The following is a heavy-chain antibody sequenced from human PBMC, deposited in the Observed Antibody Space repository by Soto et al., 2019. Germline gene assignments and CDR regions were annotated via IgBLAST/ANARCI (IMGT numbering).Heavy chain of an antibody. V-gene: IGHV1-69*13. J-gene: IGHJ4*02. CDR2: IIPKFGTT. Sequence: QVQLVQSGAEVKKPGSSVKVSCKASGGSFSTYGINWVRLAPGQGLEWMGGIIPKFGTTNYAQKCRGTVTTTEDASTNTAYMELTYLRSEETAVYFCAIELDTYSSGNSLSLDYWGQGTLVTVSS. CDR1: GGSFSTYG. D-gene: IGHD2-21*02. CDR3: AIELDTYSSGNSLSLDY.